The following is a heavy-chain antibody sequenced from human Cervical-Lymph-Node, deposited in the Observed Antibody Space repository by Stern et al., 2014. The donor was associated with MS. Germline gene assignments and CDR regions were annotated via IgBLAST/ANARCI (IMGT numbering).Heavy chain of an antibody. CDR1: GFTFNSSA. CDR2: IVVGSGDT. CDR3: AADRREYYYESGSYQYYYYGMDV. Sequence: QLVESGPDVKEPGTSVKVSCRASGFTFNSSAMQWVRQARGHRLEWIGWIVVGSGDTEYAPNFQERVTITRDMSTKTAYLELSSLRSEDTAVYYCAADRREYYYESGSYQYYYYGMDVWGQGTTVTVSS. D-gene: IGHD3-10*01. J-gene: IGHJ6*02. V-gene: IGHV1-58*02.